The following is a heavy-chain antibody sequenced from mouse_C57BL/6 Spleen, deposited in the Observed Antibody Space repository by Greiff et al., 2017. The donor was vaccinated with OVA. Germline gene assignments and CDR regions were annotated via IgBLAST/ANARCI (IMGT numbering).Heavy chain of an antibody. CDR3: ARKGAGGGVDY. CDR1: GYAFSSSW. CDR2: IYPGDGDT. D-gene: IGHD3-3*01. V-gene: IGHV1-82*01. Sequence: VQLQESGPELVKPGASVKISCKASGYAFSSSWMNWVKQRPGKGLEWIGRIYPGDGDTDYNGKFTGKATLTADKSSSTAYMQISSLTCEDSAVYFCARKGAGGGVDYWGKGTTLTVSS. J-gene: IGHJ2*01.